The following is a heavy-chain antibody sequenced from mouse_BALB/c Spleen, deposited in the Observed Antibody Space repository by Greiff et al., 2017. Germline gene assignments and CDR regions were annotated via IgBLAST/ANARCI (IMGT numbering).Heavy chain of an antibody. CDR3: ARSMGARATYWFAY. Sequence: VHLVESGPELVKPGASVKMSCKASGYTFTDYVISWVKQRTGQGLEWIGEIYPGSGSTYYNEKFKGKATLTADKSSNTAYMQLSSLTSEDSAVYFCARSMGARATYWFAYWGQGTLVTVSA. V-gene: IGHV1-77*01. J-gene: IGHJ3*01. D-gene: IGHD3-1*01. CDR1: GYTFTDYV. CDR2: IYPGSGST.